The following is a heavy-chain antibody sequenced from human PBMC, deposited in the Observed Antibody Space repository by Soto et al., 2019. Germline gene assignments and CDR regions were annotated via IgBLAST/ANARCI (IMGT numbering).Heavy chain of an antibody. J-gene: IGHJ4*02. CDR2: INPNNGGT. Sequence: QVQLVQSGTEVKKPGASVKVACKAFGYSFTDYYIHWVRQAPGQGLEWLGWINPNNGGTDYAQKFRAWVTITRDTSISTAYMELKRLRSDDTAVYYCAIAIPSSGWSPFDYWGQGTLVTVSS. D-gene: IGHD6-13*01. V-gene: IGHV1-2*04. CDR1: GYSFTDYY. CDR3: AIAIPSSGWSPFDY.